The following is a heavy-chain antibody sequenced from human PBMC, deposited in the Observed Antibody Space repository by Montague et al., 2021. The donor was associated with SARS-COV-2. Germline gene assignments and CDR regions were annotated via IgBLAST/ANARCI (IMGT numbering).Heavy chain of an antibody. CDR3: ARAQNICFIANCVNYFDL. CDR1: VGSTSNYY. J-gene: IGHJ4*02. D-gene: IGHD3-16*02. Sequence: SETLSLTCSVSVGSTSNYYWTWIRQSPGKGPDWNGYIFYTGGKKFNPSLKTRVSMSLDTSKNHFSLRLSAVTAADTAHYYCARAQNICFIANCVNYFDLWGLGALVTVSS. V-gene: IGHV4-59*01. CDR2: IFYTGGK.